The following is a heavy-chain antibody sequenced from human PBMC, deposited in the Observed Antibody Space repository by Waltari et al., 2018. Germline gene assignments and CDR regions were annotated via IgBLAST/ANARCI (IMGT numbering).Heavy chain of an antibody. CDR1: GYSISSGFH. D-gene: IGHD3-22*01. CDR2: IYHDGKT. V-gene: IGHV4-38-2*01. J-gene: IGHJ4*02. CDR3: ARVGPYAGSGYYYGPWEY. Sequence: QVQLHESGPGLVKPSATLSLTCDVSGYSISSGFHWGWSRQPPGKGLEWIGSIYHDGKTHFSPSLQSRVTISVDTSKNQFSLKLKSVTAADTAVYYCARVGPYAGSGYYYGPWEYWGQGTLVAVSS.